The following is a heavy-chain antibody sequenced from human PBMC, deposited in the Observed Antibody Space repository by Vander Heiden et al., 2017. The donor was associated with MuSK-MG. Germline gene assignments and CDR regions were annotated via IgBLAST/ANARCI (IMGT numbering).Heavy chain of an antibody. V-gene: IGHV3-7*03. CDR2: INQDGSQK. CDR3: ALDI. Sequence: VQRVESGGGWVEPGGALGLPCSASGFSLGNHWMTGSREAPGKGLECVANINQDGSQKYYVDSVKGRFTISRDNANKSLYLQMNSLRAEDTAVYYCALDIWGQGTMVTVSS. CDR1: GFSLGNHW. J-gene: IGHJ3*02.